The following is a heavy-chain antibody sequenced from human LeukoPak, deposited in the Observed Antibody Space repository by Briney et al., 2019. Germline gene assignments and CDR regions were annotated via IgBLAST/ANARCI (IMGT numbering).Heavy chain of an antibody. J-gene: IGHJ4*02. V-gene: IGHV3-48*04. CDR3: ARAGQGPAFDY. Sequence: GGSLRLSCAASGLTFSKYSMTWVRQAPGKGLEWVSFIDTSSTTMYYTDSVKGRFTISRDNAKNSLYLQMNSLRAEDTAVYYCARAGQGPAFDYWGQGTLVTVSS. CDR2: IDTSSTTM. CDR1: GLTFSKYS.